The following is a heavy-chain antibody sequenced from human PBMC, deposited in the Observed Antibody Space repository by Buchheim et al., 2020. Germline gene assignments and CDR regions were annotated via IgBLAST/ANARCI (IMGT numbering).Heavy chain of an antibody. CDR2: INEDGTEK. J-gene: IGHJ5*02. CDR3: AKHSIP. D-gene: IGHD2/OR15-2a*01. CDR1: GFTFRNYW. V-gene: IGHV3-7*03. Sequence: EVYLVESGGGLVQPGGSLRLSCAASGFTFRNYWMNWVRQAPGKGLEWVANINEDGTEKYYVDSVKGRCTISRDNAMSSAYLQMSSLRVEDTAVYYCAKHSIPWGQGT.